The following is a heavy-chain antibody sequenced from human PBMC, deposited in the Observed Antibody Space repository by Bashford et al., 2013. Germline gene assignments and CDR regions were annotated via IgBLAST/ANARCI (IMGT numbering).Heavy chain of an antibody. D-gene: IGHD4-23*01. J-gene: IGHJ4*02. Sequence: WVRQAPGQGPEWMGKIAPIVRISRYAEKFQGRLSITADQSTNTVYMQLTRLTSDDTAVYYCARMYGGHNVDRLRLGFDVWGQGTLVTVSS. CDR2: IAPIVRIS. V-gene: IGHV1-69*02. CDR3: ARMYGGHNVDRLRLGFDV.